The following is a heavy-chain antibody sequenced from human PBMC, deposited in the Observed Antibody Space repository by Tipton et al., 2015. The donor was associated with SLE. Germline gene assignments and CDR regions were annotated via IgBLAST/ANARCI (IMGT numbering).Heavy chain of an antibody. V-gene: IGHV4-59*01. CDR1: GGSINYYY. Sequence: LRLSCTVSGGSINYYYWNWIRQPPGKGLEWIGYVFYNGNTNYNASLKSRVTMSVDTSKSQFSLQLRSVTAADTAVYYCARGGHCTSDSCYVYYYMDVWGEGTTVAVPS. D-gene: IGHD2-2*01. CDR2: VFYNGNT. CDR3: ARGGHCTSDSCYVYYYMDV. J-gene: IGHJ6*03.